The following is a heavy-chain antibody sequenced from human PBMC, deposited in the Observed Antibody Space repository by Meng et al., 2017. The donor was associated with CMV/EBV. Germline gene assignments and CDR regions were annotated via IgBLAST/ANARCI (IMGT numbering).Heavy chain of an antibody. V-gene: IGHV3-23*01. Sequence: GFTFSSYGLTWVRQAPGKGLGWVSGISATGTTYYPDSVKGRFTISRDNSKNTVDLQMDSLRAEDTAVYYCAKGPNAHSGFYTTFFDSWGQGTLVTVSS. CDR3: AKGPNAHSGFYTTFFDS. D-gene: IGHD3-3*01. J-gene: IGHJ4*02. CDR2: ISATGTT. CDR1: GFTFSSYG.